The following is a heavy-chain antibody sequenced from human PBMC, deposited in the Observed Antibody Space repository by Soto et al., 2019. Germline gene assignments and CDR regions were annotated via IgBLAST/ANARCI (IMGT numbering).Heavy chain of an antibody. D-gene: IGHD6-6*01. CDR2: INHSGST. Sequence: SETLSLTCAVYGGSFSGYYWSWIRQPPGKGLEWIGEINHSGSTNYNPSLKSRVTISVDTSKNQFSLKLSSVTAADTAVYYCARGFTAARPYYNWFDPWGQGTLVTVSS. V-gene: IGHV4-34*01. CDR3: ARGFTAARPYYNWFDP. CDR1: GGSFSGYY. J-gene: IGHJ5*02.